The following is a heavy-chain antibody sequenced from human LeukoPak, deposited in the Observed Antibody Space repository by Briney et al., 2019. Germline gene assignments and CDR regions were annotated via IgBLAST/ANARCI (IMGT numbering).Heavy chain of an antibody. V-gene: IGHV3-21*01. CDR2: ISSSSSYI. D-gene: IGHD2-2*01. J-gene: IGHJ3*02. Sequence: GGSLRLCCAASGFTFSTYAMSRVRQAPGKGLEWVSSISSSSSYIYYADSVKGRFTISRDNSKNTLYLQMNSLRAEDTAVYYCAKAQYHPDAFDIWGQGTMVTVSS. CDR3: AKAQYHPDAFDI. CDR1: GFTFSTYA.